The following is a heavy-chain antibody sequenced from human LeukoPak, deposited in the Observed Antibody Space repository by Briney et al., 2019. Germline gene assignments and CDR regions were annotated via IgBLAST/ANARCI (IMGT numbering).Heavy chain of an antibody. CDR2: ISSSSSYI. CDR1: GFTFSSYS. J-gene: IGHJ3*02. CDR3: ASTAMANLAFDI. V-gene: IGHV3-21*01. Sequence: GGSLRLSCAASGFTFSSYSMSWVRQAPGKGLEWVSSISSSSSYIYYADSVKGRFTISRDNAKNSLYLQMNSLRAEDTAVYYCASTAMANLAFDIWGQGTMVTVSS. D-gene: IGHD5-24*01.